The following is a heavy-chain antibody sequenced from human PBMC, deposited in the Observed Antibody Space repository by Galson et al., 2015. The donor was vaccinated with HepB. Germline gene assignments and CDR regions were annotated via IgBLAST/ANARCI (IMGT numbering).Heavy chain of an antibody. CDR2: IYSSGTT. CDR1: GASIGSYD. J-gene: IGHJ5*02. V-gene: IGHV4-59*01. Sequence: SETLSLTCNVSGASIGSYDWSWIRQPPGKGLEWLGDIYSSGTTNYNPSMKRRVTISVDTSKSHFSLKLSSVTAADTAGHYCAKVVGLQVSPAEDNWFDPWGQGTLVTVSS. CDR3: AKVVGLQVSPAEDNWFDP. D-gene: IGHD2-21*01.